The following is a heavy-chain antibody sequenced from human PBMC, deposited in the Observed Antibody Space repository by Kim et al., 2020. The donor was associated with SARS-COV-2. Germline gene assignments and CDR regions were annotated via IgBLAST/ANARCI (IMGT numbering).Heavy chain of an antibody. D-gene: IGHD3-10*01. Sequence: GGSLRLSCAASGFTFSSYGMHWVRQAPGKGLEWVAVISYDGSNKYYADSVKGRFTISRDNSKNTLYLQMNSLRAEDTAVYYCAKSGSGSNYFDYWGQGTLGTVSP. CDR3: AKSGSGSNYFDY. J-gene: IGHJ4*02. CDR1: GFTFSSYG. V-gene: IGHV3-30*18. CDR2: ISYDGSNK.